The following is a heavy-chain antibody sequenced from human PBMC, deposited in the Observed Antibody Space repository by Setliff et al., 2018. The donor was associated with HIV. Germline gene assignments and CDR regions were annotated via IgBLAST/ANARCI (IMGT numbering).Heavy chain of an antibody. V-gene: IGHV4-59*11. Sequence: SETLSLTCTVSGDSITGRWLSWIRQPPGKGLEWTGNIYHNGFANYNPSLKSRVTISMVASRNQFSLKVTSVTAADTAVYYCAKGAGFYGDYTFDHWGQGRQVTVSS. J-gene: IGHJ4*02. CDR2: IYHNGFA. CDR3: AKGAGFYGDYTFDH. CDR1: GDSITGRW. D-gene: IGHD4-17*01.